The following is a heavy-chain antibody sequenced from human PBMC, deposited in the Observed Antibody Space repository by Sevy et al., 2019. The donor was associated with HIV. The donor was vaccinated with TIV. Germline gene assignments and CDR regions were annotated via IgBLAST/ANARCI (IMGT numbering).Heavy chain of an antibody. CDR2: IKQDGSEK. Sequence: GGSLRLSCAASGFAFSSSWMTWVRQAPGKGLEWVANIKQDGSEKYYVDFLKGRFTISRDNAKNSLFLQMNSLRAEDTAVYYCTSVSRGTDDDYWGQGTLVTVSS. J-gene: IGHJ4*02. CDR3: TSVSRGTDDDY. CDR1: GFAFSSSW. D-gene: IGHD2-2*01. V-gene: IGHV3-7*01.